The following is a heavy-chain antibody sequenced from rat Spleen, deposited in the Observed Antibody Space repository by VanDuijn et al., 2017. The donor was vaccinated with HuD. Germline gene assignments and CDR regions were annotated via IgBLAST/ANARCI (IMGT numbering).Heavy chain of an antibody. CDR3: ARRHYGYTDYFDY. CDR1: GFTFNDCY. CDR2: ISYDDSST. J-gene: IGHJ2*01. Sequence: EVQLVESDGGLVQPGRSLKLSCVASGFTFNDCYMAWVRQAPTKGLEWVATISYDDSSTYYRDSVKGRFTISRDNAKNTLYLQMDSLRSEDTATYYCARRHYGYTDYFDYWGQGVMVTVSS. D-gene: IGHD1-11*01. V-gene: IGHV5-29*01.